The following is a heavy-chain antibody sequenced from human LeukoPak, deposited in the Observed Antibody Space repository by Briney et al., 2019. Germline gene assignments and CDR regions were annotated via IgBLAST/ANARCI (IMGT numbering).Heavy chain of an antibody. J-gene: IGHJ4*02. V-gene: IGHV3-21*01. D-gene: IGHD6-13*01. CDR3: ARDGSYSSSWYFDY. CDR2: ITSGSSYI. CDR1: GFTFSSYN. Sequence: PGGSLRLSCAASGFTFSSYNMNWVRQAPGQGLEWVSSITSGSSYIYYADSVKGRFTISRDNAKNSLYLQMNSLRAEDTAVYYCARDGSYSSSWYFDYWGQGTLVTVS.